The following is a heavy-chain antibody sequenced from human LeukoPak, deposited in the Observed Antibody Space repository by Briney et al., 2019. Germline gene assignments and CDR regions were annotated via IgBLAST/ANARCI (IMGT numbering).Heavy chain of an antibody. D-gene: IGHD2-15*01. CDR3: ARVDCSESNCYLDY. Sequence: GGSLRLSCAASGFTFSSYWMHWVRQTPGKGPVWVSRINGDGSSTNYADSVKGRFTISRDNAKNSLFLQMDSLRAEDTAMYYCARVDCSESNCYLDYWGQGTLVTVSS. V-gene: IGHV3-74*01. J-gene: IGHJ4*02. CDR1: GFTFSSYW. CDR2: INGDGSST.